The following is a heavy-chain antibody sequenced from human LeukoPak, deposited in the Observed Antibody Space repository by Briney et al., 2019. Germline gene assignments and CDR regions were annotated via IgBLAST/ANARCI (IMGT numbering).Heavy chain of an antibody. CDR1: GFTFSSYW. CDR2: IKEDGSEK. CDR3: AKGCSGGSCYYFDY. Sequence: PGRSLRLSCAASGFTFSSYWMSWVRQAPGKGLEWVANIKEDGSEKYYVDSVKGRFTISRDNAKNSLYLQMNSLRAEDTAVYYCAKGCSGGSCYYFDYWGQGTLVTVSS. D-gene: IGHD2-15*01. V-gene: IGHV3-7*01. J-gene: IGHJ4*02.